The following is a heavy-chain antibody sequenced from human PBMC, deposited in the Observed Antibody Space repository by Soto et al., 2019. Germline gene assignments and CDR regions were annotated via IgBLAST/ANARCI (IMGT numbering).Heavy chain of an antibody. Sequence: GASVKVSCKASGYTFTSYGISWVRQAPGQGLEWMGWISAYNGNTNYAQKLQGRVTMTTDTSTSTAYMELRSLRSDDTAVYYCARDDVVVPAAHLFDYWGQGTLVTVSS. CDR2: ISAYNGNT. CDR3: ARDDVVVPAAHLFDY. D-gene: IGHD2-2*01. J-gene: IGHJ4*02. V-gene: IGHV1-18*01. CDR1: GYTFTSYG.